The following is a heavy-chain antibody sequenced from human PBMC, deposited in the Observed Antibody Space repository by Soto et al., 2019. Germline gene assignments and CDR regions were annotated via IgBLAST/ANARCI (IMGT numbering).Heavy chain of an antibody. CDR3: ARDWGIYSGYGPNWFDP. V-gene: IGHV1-18*01. J-gene: IGHJ5*02. D-gene: IGHD5-12*01. CDR2: ISAYNGNT. CDR1: GYTFTSYG. Sequence: ASVKVSCKASGYTFTSYGISWVRQAPGQGLEWMGWISAYNGNTNYAQKLQGRVTMTTDTSTSTAYMELRSLRSDDTAVYYCARDWGIYSGYGPNWFDPWGQGTLVTVSS.